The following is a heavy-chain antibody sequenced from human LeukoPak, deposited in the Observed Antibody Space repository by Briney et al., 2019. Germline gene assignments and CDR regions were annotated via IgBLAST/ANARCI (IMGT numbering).Heavy chain of an antibody. J-gene: IGHJ4*02. Sequence: SQTLSLTCTVSGVSISSGDYYWSWIRQPPGKGLEWIGYIYYSGSTYYNPSLKSRITISVDTSKNQFSLKLSSVTAADTAVYYCARVPYYYGSGSYFDYWGQGTLVTVSS. V-gene: IGHV4-30-4*01. CDR2: IYYSGST. CDR3: ARVPYYYGSGSYFDY. D-gene: IGHD3-10*01. CDR1: GVSISSGDYY.